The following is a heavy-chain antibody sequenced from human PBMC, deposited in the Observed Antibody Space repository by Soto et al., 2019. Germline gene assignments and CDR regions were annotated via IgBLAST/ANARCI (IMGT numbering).Heavy chain of an antibody. J-gene: IGHJ4*02. CDR3: ARSTTQQWLVPVY. CDR2: ISFDGTIK. CDR1: GFTFSSYA. V-gene: IGHV3-30-3*01. D-gene: IGHD6-19*01. Sequence: VQLVESGGGVVQPGRSLRLSCAASGFTFSSYAMHWVRQAPGKGLEWVAVISFDGTIKDYADSVKGRFTISRDNSKNTLYLQVNSLRAEDTAVYYCARSTTQQWLVPVYWGQGSLVTVSS.